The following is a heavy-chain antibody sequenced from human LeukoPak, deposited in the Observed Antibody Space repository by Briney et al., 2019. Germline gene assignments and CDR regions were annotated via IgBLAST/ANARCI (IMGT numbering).Heavy chain of an antibody. Sequence: ASVKVSCKASGYTFTGYYLHWVRQAPGQGLEWMGWVYPKTGGTSYAQKFQGRVTMTRDTSISTAYMELIGLRSDDTAVYYCAGPWDQVGFDPWGQGPLVSVSS. CDR2: VYPKTGGT. J-gene: IGHJ5*02. V-gene: IGHV1-2*02. D-gene: IGHD1-26*01. CDR1: GYTFTGYY. CDR3: AGPWDQVGFDP.